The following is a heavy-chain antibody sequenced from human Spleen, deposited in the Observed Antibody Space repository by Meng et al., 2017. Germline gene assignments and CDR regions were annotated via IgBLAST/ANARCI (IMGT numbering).Heavy chain of an antibody. V-gene: IGHV1-18*01. CDR2: ISAYNGNT. J-gene: IGHJ4*02. D-gene: IGHD3-9*01. CDR1: GYTFTSYG. CDR3: ATAPLTGLSFDY. Sequence: QVQLVQSGAEVKKPGASVKVSCKASGYTFTSYGISWVRQAPGQGLEWMGWISAYNGNTNYAQKLQGRVTITADTSTDTAYMELSSLRSEDTAIYYCATAPLTGLSFDYWGQGTLVTVSS.